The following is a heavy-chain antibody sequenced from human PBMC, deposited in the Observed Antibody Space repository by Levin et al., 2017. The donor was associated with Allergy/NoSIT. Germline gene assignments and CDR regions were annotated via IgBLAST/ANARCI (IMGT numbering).Heavy chain of an antibody. Sequence: PGESLKISCAASGFTFSSYSMNWVRQAPGKGLEWVSSISSSSSYIYYADSVKGRFTISRDNAKNSLYLQMNSLRAEDTAVYYCARTEVLYYYDSSGYGSNYYYGMDVWGQGTTVTVSS. CDR2: ISSSSSYI. J-gene: IGHJ6*02. D-gene: IGHD3-22*01. CDR1: GFTFSSYS. V-gene: IGHV3-21*01. CDR3: ARTEVLYYYDSSGYGSNYYYGMDV.